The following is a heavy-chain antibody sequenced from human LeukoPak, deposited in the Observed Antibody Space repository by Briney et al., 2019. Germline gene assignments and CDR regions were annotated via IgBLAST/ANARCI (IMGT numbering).Heavy chain of an antibody. V-gene: IGHV3-74*01. CDR2: IKSDGST. Sequence: GGSLRLSCAASGFTFSSYWMHWVRQTPGKGLMWVARIKSDGSTIYADSVKGRFTISRDNAKNSLYLQMNSLRAEDTAVYYCARGDNYYGSGSYIVMGYMDVWGKGTTVTISS. CDR1: GFTFSSYW. J-gene: IGHJ6*03. D-gene: IGHD3-10*01. CDR3: ARGDNYYGSGSYIVMGYMDV.